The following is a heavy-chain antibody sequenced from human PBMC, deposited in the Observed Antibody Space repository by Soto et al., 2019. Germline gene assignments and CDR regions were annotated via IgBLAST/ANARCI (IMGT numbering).Heavy chain of an antibody. J-gene: IGHJ4*02. Sequence: QGQLVQSGAEVRKPGASVKVSCEASGYTFSSFGIAWVRQCPGQGLEWLGWVTGYNGNTKYAQKFQDRVEMTTDTSTNTAYLELRSLTSDDTAVYFCARAPPFDFWGQGTLVTVSP. CDR2: VTGYNGNT. CDR1: GYTFSSFG. CDR3: ARAPPFDF. V-gene: IGHV1-18*01.